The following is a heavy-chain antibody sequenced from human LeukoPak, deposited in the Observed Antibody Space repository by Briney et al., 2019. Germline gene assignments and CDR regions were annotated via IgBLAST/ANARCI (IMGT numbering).Heavy chain of an antibody. D-gene: IGHD3-16*01. J-gene: IGHJ4*02. V-gene: IGHV3-30*02. CDR2: IRHHGNDK. Sequence: GGSLRLSCAASGFTFSSYAMHWVRQAPGKGLEWVAYIRHHGNDKYYVDSVKGRFTVSRDTSKNMMYLQMNSLRTEDTAVYYCAKDANWACDYWGQGTLVTVSS. CDR3: AKDANWACDY. CDR1: GFTFSSYA.